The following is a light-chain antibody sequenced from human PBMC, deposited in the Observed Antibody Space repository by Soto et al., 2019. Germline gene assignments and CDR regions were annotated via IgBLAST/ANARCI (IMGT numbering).Light chain of an antibody. J-gene: IGKJ1*01. V-gene: IGKV3-20*01. CDR3: QQYGGSPRT. Sequence: EIVLTQSPGTLSLFPGERATLSCRASQSVSSNSLAWYQHRPGQAPRLLIHGASNRATGIPDRFSGSGSATDFKLTIGRLEPEDFAVYYCQQYGGSPRTFGQGTKVDIK. CDR1: QSVSSNS. CDR2: GAS.